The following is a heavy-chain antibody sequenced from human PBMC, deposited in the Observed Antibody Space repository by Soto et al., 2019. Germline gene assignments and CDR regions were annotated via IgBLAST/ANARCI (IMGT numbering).Heavy chain of an antibody. D-gene: IGHD2-8*02. J-gene: IGHJ4*02. CDR1: GFTFSNYA. CDR3: VKDPVSGGTGGACFDY. Sequence: EVQLLESGGGLVQPGGSLRLSCAVSGFTFSNYAMTWVRQAPGKGLEWVSVMSGNGGRILYADSVKGRFTISRDNTKNTLYLQLNSLRLEDTAVYYCVKDPVSGGTGGACFDYWGQGTLVTVSS. V-gene: IGHV3-23*01. CDR2: MSGNGGRI.